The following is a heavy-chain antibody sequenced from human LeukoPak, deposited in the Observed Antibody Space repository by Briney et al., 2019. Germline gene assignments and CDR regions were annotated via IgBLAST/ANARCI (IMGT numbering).Heavy chain of an antibody. V-gene: IGHV1-8*01. CDR3: ARGRFYYYGMDV. Sequence: ASVKVSCKASGYTFTSYDINWVRQATGQGLEWMGWMNPNTGNTGYAQKFPGRVTMTSNTSISTAYMELSSLRSEDTAVYYCARGRFYYYGMDVWGQGATVTVSS. J-gene: IGHJ6*02. CDR2: MNPNTGNT. CDR1: GYTFTSYD.